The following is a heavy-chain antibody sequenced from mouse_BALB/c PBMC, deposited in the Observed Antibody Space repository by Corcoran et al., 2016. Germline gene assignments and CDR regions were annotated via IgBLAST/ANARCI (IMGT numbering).Heavy chain of an antibody. CDR1: GFSLSTSGMG. V-gene: IGHV8-12*01. CDR2: IYWDDDK. D-gene: IGHD2-1*01. J-gene: IGHJ3*01. Sequence: QVTLKESGPGILQPSQTLSLTCSFSGFSLSTSGMGVSWIRQPSGKGLEWLAHIYWDDDKRYNPSLKSRLTISKDTSRNQVFLKITSVDTADTATYYCARRTGNYGFAYWCQGTLVNVSA. CDR3: ARRTGNYGFAY.